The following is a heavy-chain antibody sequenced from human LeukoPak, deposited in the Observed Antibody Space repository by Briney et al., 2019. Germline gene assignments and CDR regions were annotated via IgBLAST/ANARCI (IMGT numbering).Heavy chain of an antibody. D-gene: IGHD3-10*01. Sequence: PSETLSLTCAVYGGSFSGHYWTWIRQPPGKGLEWIGEIDHTGRSTYNPSLTSRVTISKDSSKNQFSLSLGSVIAADTAVYFCARGEYSGSYFSYFDSWAQGTPVTVSS. CDR3: ARGEYSGSYFSYFDS. CDR2: IDHTGRS. CDR1: GGSFSGHY. J-gene: IGHJ5*01. V-gene: IGHV4-34*01.